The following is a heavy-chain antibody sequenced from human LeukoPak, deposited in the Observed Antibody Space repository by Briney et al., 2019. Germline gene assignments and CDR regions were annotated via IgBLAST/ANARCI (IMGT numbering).Heavy chain of an antibody. CDR2: TSSSDSTI. CDR3: ARGRRSLDY. CDR1: GFTFSDYY. J-gene: IGHJ4*02. V-gene: IGHV3-11*04. Sequence: GGSLRLSCAASGFTFSDYYMTWIRQAPGKGLEWISFTSSSDSTIYYADSVKGRFTISRDNAKNSLFLQMDSLRAEDTALYYCARGRRSLDYWGQGTLVTVSS.